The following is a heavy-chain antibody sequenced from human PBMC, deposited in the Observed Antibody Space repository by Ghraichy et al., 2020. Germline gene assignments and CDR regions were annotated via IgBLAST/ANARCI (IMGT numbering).Heavy chain of an antibody. Sequence: GGSLRLSCGTSGFTFSAYGIHWVRQAPGKGLEWVAVISHEKGLEYYADSVKGRFTISGDSSRKTMYLQMNSLRPDDTAMYYCAKGRGTDSGYDFILGYWGQGTLVTVS. V-gene: IGHV3-30*18. J-gene: IGHJ4*02. CDR2: ISHEKGLE. CDR1: GFTFSAYG. CDR3: AKGRGTDSGYDFILGY. D-gene: IGHD5-12*01.